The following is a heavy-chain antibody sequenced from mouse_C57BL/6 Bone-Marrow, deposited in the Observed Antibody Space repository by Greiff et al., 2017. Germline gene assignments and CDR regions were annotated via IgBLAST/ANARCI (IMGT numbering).Heavy chain of an antibody. Sequence: QVQLQQPGAELERPGTSVKLSCKASGYTFTSYWMHWVKQRPGQGLEWIGVIDPSDSYTNYNQKFKGKATLTVDTSSSTAYMQLSSLTSEDSAVYYCARGEGWDLWGQGTLVTVSA. J-gene: IGHJ3*01. D-gene: IGHD3-3*01. CDR2: IDPSDSYT. V-gene: IGHV1-59*01. CDR1: GYTFTSYW. CDR3: ARGEGWDL.